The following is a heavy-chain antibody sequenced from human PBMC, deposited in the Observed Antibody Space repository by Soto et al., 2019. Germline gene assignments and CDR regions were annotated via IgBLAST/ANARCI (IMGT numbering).Heavy chain of an antibody. CDR3: AKEMYPRTVLDSSSPWGDY. CDR1: GFTFSDYG. D-gene: IGHD6-6*01. CDR2: MSYAGTYK. V-gene: IGHV3-30*18. Sequence: QVQLVESGGGVVQPGRSLRLSCAVSGFTFSDYGMPWVRQAPGKGLEWVAVMSYAGTYKYYADSVKGRFTISRDLSGNTLFLQMNSLRLEDTAVYVCAKEMYPRTVLDSSSPWGDYWGQGTLVTVSS. J-gene: IGHJ4*02.